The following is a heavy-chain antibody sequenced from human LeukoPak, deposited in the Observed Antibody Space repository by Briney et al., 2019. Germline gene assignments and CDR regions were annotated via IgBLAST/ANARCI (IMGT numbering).Heavy chain of an antibody. D-gene: IGHD2-2*01. V-gene: IGHV1-69*05. Sequence: GSSVKVSCKASGGTFSSYAISWVRQAPGQGLEWMGGIIPIFGTANYAQKFQGRVTITTDESTSTAYMELSSLRSEDTAVYYCARDRSRYCSSTSCARVAFDIWGQGTMATVSS. CDR2: IIPIFGTA. CDR1: GGTFSSYA. CDR3: ARDRSRYCSSTSCARVAFDI. J-gene: IGHJ3*02.